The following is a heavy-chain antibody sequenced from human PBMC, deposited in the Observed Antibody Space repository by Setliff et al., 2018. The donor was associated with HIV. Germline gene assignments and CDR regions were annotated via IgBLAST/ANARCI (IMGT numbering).Heavy chain of an antibody. Sequence: SVKVSCKASGGIFSRFAFSWVRQAPGQGLEWMGGIIPIFGTPNYAQKFQGRVTITTDESTNTVYMELYSLTSEDTAIYYCASSAGGVRTMAPYGDYYYYFYMDVWGKGTTVTVSS. D-gene: IGHD1-1*01. CDR3: ASSAGGVRTMAPYGDYYYYFYMDV. V-gene: IGHV1-69*05. J-gene: IGHJ6*03. CDR1: GGIFSRFA. CDR2: IIPIFGTP.